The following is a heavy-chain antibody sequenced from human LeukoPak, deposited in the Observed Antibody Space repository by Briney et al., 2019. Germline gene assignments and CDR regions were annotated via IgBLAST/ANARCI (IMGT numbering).Heavy chain of an antibody. Sequence: SETLSLTCTVSGGSISKYYWSWIRQPPEKGLEWIGNIYYSGGTNYNPSLKSRITISVDTFKNQFSLNLTSVTAADTAIYYCARSYYDSSGYYDYWGQGTLVTVSS. J-gene: IGHJ4*02. V-gene: IGHV4-59*08. CDR1: GGSISKYY. CDR2: IYYSGGT. CDR3: ARSYYDSSGYYDY. D-gene: IGHD3-22*01.